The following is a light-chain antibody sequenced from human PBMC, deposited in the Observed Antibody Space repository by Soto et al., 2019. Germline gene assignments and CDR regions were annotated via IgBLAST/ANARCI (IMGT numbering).Light chain of an antibody. Sequence: QSVLTQPPSVSAAPGQKVTISCSGSSSNIGNNYVSWYQQLPATAPKLLIYDNDKRPSGIPDRFSGSRSGTSATLAMTGLHTGDEADYYCGTWDNSLSAWVFGGGTKLTVL. CDR1: SSNIGNNY. CDR3: GTWDNSLSAWV. V-gene: IGLV1-51*01. CDR2: DND. J-gene: IGLJ3*02.